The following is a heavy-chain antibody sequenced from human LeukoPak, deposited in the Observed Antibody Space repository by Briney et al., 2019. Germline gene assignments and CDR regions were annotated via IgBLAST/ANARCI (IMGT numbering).Heavy chain of an antibody. CDR1: GYTFTSYA. Sequence: ASVKVSCKASGYTFTSYAMNWVRQAPGQGLEWMGWINTNTGNPTYAQGFTGRFVFSLDTSVSTAYLQISSLKAEDTAVYYCARGYSSGWRQPPSYYYYYMDVWGKGTTVTVSS. D-gene: IGHD6-19*01. V-gene: IGHV7-4-1*02. CDR2: INTNTGNP. CDR3: ARGYSSGWRQPPSYYYYYMDV. J-gene: IGHJ6*03.